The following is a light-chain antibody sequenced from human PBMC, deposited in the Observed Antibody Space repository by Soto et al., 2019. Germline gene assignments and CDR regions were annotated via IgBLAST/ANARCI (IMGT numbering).Light chain of an antibody. CDR2: EVS. Sequence: QSVLTQPASVSGSPGQSITISCTGTSSDVGNYNLVSWYQHHPGKAPKLMIYEVSKRPAGVSNRFSGSKSGDTASLTISGLQSVFDATSTTGSYTLTLYVF. CDR1: SSDVGNYNL. V-gene: IGLV2-23*02. J-gene: IGLJ1*01. CDR3: GSYTLTLYV.